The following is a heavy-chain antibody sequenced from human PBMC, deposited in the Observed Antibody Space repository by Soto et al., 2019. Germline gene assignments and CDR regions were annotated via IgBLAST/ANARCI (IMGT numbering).Heavy chain of an antibody. Sequence: ASVKVSCKASGGTFSSYAISWVRQAPGQGLDWMGGIIPIFGTANYAQKFQGRVTITADESTSTAYMELSSLRSEDTAVYYCARDQYPRLVNGYKDDAFDIWGQGKMVTVSS. D-gene: IGHD5-12*01. CDR3: ARDQYPRLVNGYKDDAFDI. V-gene: IGHV1-69*13. J-gene: IGHJ3*02. CDR1: GGTFSSYA. CDR2: IIPIFGTA.